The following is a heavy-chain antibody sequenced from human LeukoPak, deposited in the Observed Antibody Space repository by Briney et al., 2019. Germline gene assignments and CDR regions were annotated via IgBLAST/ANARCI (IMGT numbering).Heavy chain of an antibody. J-gene: IGHJ4*02. CDR3: ARDMPVRDCSSTSCLDY. Sequence: PGGSLRLSCAASGFTFSSYSMNWVRQAPGKGLEWVSSISSSSGYIYYADSVKGRFTISRDNAKNSLYLQMNSLRAEDTAVYYCARDMPVRDCSSTSCLDYWGQGTLVTVSS. CDR2: ISSSSGYI. CDR1: GFTFSSYS. V-gene: IGHV3-21*01. D-gene: IGHD2-2*01.